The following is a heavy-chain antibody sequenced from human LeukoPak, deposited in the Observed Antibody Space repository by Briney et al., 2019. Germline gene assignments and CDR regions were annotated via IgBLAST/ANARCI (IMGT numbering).Heavy chain of an antibody. CDR2: IGTAGDT. CDR3: ARAVRTYYDFWSPHAFDI. V-gene: IGHV3-13*01. J-gene: IGHJ3*02. CDR1: GFTFSSYD. D-gene: IGHD3-3*01. Sequence: GGSLRLSCAASGFTFSSYDMHWVRQATGKGLEWVSAIGTAGDTYYPGSVKSRFTISRENAKNSLYLQMNSLRAEDTAVYYCARAVRTYYDFWSPHAFDIWGQGTMVTVSS.